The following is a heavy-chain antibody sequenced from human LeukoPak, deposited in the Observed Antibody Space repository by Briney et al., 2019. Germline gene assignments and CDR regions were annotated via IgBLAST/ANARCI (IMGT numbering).Heavy chain of an antibody. D-gene: IGHD6-19*01. V-gene: IGHV3-53*01. CDR1: GFTVSSKY. CDR3: ARDNGRGWYYFDY. J-gene: IGHJ4*02. CDR2: IYSGGST. Sequence: GGSLRLSCAASGFTVSSKYMSWVRQAPGKGLEWVSVIYSGGSTYYADSVKGRFTISRDNSKNTLYLQMNSLRAEDTAVYYCARDNGRGWYYFDYWGQGTLVTVSS.